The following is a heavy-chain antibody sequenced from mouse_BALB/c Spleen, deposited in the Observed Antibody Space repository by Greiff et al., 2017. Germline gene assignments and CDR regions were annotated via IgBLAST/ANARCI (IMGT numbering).Heavy chain of an antibody. Sequence: EASGFDFSRYWMSWVRQAPGKGLEWIGEINPDSSTINYTPSLKDKFIISRDNAKNTLYLQMSKVRSEDTALYYCARDYGYVFWYFDVWGAGTTVTVSS. J-gene: IGHJ1*01. D-gene: IGHD1-2*01. CDR2: INPDSSTI. V-gene: IGHV4-1*02. CDR3: ARDYGYVFWYFDV. CDR1: GFDFSRYW.